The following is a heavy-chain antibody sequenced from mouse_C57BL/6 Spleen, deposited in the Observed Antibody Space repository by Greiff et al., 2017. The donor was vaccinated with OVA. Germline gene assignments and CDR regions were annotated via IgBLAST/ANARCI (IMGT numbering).Heavy chain of an antibody. J-gene: IGHJ3*01. V-gene: IGHV5-4*01. D-gene: IGHD2-3*01. CDR2: ISDGGSYT. CDR3: AREYDGYYAWFAY. Sequence: EVQRVESGGGLVKPGGSLKLSCAASGFTFSSYAMSWVRQTPEKRLEWVATISDGGSYTYYPDNVKGRFTISRDNAKNNLYLQMSHLKSEDTAMYYCAREYDGYYAWFAYWGQGTLVTVSA. CDR1: GFTFSSYA.